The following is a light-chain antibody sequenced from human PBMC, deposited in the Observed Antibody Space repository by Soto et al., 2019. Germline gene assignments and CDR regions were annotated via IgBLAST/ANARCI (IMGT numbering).Light chain of an antibody. CDR1: QSVAGNS. CDR3: QHYGSSRDT. J-gene: IGKJ2*01. Sequence: EIVLTQSPGTLSLSPGERATLSCRASQSVAGNSLAWYRHKPGQPPRLLIYGASSRATGIPDRFSGSGSGTDFTLTISRLEPEDFAVYYCQHYGSSRDTFGPRTKLEIK. CDR2: GAS. V-gene: IGKV3-20*01.